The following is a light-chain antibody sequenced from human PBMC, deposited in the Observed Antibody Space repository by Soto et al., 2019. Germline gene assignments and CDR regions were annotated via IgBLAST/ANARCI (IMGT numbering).Light chain of an antibody. J-gene: IGLJ1*01. Sequence: QSALTQPPSASGSPGQSVSISCTGTSSDVGGYNYVSWYQQHPGKVPKLIIYEVNKRPSGVSDRFSGSKSGNTASLTVTGLQAEDEADYYCTSYAGGNNVFGTGTKVTV. CDR3: TSYAGGNNV. CDR1: SSDVGGYNY. V-gene: IGLV2-8*01. CDR2: EVN.